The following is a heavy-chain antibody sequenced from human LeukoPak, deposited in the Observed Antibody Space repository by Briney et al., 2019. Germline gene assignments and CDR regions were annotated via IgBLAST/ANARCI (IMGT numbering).Heavy chain of an antibody. J-gene: IGHJ4*02. Sequence: PGGSLRLSCAASGFTFSSYAMHWVRQAPGKGLAWVAFIPFDGRNKYYADSVKGRFTISRDNSKSMLYLQMNSLRDEDTAVYYCATGDCGGDCYSSYFDYWGQGTLVTVSS. D-gene: IGHD2-21*02. CDR3: ATGDCGGDCYSSYFDY. V-gene: IGHV3-30*04. CDR2: IPFDGRNK. CDR1: GFTFSSYA.